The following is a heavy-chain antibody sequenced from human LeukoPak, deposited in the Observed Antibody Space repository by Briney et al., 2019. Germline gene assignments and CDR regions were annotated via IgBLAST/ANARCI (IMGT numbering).Heavy chain of an antibody. CDR2: IRYDGSNK. CDR1: GFTFSSYG. Sequence: GGSLRLSCAASGFTFSSYGMHWVRQAPGKGLERVAFIRYDGSNKYYADSVKGRFTISRDNSKNTLYLQMNSLRAEDTAVYYCAKDSVAAAGTAYWGQGTLVTVSS. V-gene: IGHV3-30*02. D-gene: IGHD6-13*01. J-gene: IGHJ4*02. CDR3: AKDSVAAAGTAY.